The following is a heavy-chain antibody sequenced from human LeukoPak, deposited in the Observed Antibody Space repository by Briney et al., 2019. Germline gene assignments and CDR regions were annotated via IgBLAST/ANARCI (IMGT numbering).Heavy chain of an antibody. CDR2: ISWNSGSI. CDR1: GFTFDDYA. V-gene: IGHV3-9*01. Sequence: GGSLRLSCAASGFTFDDYAMHWVRQAPGKGLEWVSSISWNSGSIGYADSVKGRFTISRDNAKNSLYLQMNSLRAEDTALYYCAKANDYGDYVEAYYFDYWGQGTLVTVSS. D-gene: IGHD4-17*01. CDR3: AKANDYGDYVEAYYFDY. J-gene: IGHJ4*02.